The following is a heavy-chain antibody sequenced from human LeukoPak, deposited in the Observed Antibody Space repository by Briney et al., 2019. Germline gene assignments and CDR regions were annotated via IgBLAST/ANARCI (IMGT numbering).Heavy chain of an antibody. J-gene: IGHJ4*02. CDR1: GFTFSSYG. D-gene: IGHD3-16*02. CDR3: ARDFELSH. Sequence: GGSLRLSCAASGFTFSSYGMHWVRQAPGKGLEWVALIWYDGSSKHYADSVRGRFTISRNNTKNTLYLQMNSLRAEDTAVYYCARDFELSHWGQGTLVTVSS. CDR2: IWYDGSSK. V-gene: IGHV3-33*01.